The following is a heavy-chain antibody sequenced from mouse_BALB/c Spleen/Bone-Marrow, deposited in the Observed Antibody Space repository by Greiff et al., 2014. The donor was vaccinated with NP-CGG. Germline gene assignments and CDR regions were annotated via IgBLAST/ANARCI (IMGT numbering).Heavy chain of an antibody. CDR2: IWSGGGT. CDR3: ARKGYTGYFDV. Sequence: QVQLKESRPGLVKPSQSLSITCTVSGFSLTTYGLHWVRQSPGKGLEWLGVIWSGGGTDYNAAFISRLIITKDNSKSQVFFKMNSLQTNDTAMYYCARKGYTGYFDVWGAGTTVTVSS. J-gene: IGHJ1*01. V-gene: IGHV2-2*02. D-gene: IGHD2-2*01. CDR1: GFSLTTYG.